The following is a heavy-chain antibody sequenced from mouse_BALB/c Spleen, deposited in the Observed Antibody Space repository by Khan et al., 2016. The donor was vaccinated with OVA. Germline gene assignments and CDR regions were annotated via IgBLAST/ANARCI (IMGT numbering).Heavy chain of an antibody. V-gene: IGHV3-2*02. D-gene: IGHD1-1*01. J-gene: IGHJ2*01. CDR3: ARDYGSSYRFLDY. Sequence: EVQLQESGPGLVKPSQSLSLTCTVTGYSITSDYAWNWIRQFPGNKLVWMAYITYSGSTGYNPSLKGRISITRDTSKNQFFLQLNSVTTEDTATYDCARDYGSSYRFLDYGGQGTTLTVSS. CDR2: ITYSGST. CDR1: GYSITSDYA.